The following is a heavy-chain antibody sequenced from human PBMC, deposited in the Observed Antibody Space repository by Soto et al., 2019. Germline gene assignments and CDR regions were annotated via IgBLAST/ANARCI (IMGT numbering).Heavy chain of an antibody. CDR1: GFSLSTSGVG. V-gene: IGHV2-5*02. D-gene: IGHD3-9*01. CDR3: AHKGPEDWSFDY. J-gene: IGHJ4*02. Sequence: QITLKESGPTLVRPTQTLTLTCAFSGFSLSTSGVGVGWIRQPPGKALEWLAVIYWDDSKHYSPSLRSRLTITKDTSKNPVVLTMPNMDPMDTGTYYCAHKGPEDWSFDYWGQGTLVTVSS. CDR2: IYWDDSK.